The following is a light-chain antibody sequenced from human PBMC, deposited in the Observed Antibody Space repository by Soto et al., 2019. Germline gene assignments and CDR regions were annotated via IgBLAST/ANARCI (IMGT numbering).Light chain of an antibody. J-gene: IGLJ1*01. CDR2: EVS. CDR1: SSDVGGYNY. CDR3: SSYAGSNTDV. V-gene: IGLV2-8*01. Sequence: QSVLTQPPSASGSPGQSVTISCTGTSSDVGGYNYVSWYQQHPGKATKLMIYEVSKRPSGVPDRFSGSKSGNTASLTVSWLQAEDEADYYCSSYAGSNTDVFGTGTKVTVL.